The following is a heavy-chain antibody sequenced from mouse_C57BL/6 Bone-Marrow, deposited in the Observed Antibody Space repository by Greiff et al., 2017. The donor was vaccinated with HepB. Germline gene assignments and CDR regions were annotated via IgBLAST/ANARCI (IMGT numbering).Heavy chain of an antibody. J-gene: IGHJ3*01. Sequence: EVKLMESGGGLVQPGGSLSLSWEASGFTFTDYYMSWVRQPPGKALEWLGFIRNKANGYTTEYSASVKGRFTISRDKSQSILYLQMNALRAEDSATYYCARYSGWFAYWGQGTLVTVSA. CDR1: GFTFTDYY. CDR3: ARYSGWFAY. CDR2: IRNKANGYTT. V-gene: IGHV7-3*01.